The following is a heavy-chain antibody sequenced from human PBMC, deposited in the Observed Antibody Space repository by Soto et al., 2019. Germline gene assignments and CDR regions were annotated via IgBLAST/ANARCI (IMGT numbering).Heavy chain of an antibody. D-gene: IGHD3-22*01. J-gene: IGHJ4*01. CDR2: IKRKTHGGTT. CDR1: DFTFSNAW. V-gene: IGHV3-15*07. CDR3: TTASDRAIIVVRVDY. Sequence: EVQLVESGGHLVKPGGSLLLSCATSDFTFSNAWINWVRQAPGKGPEGVGSIKRKTHGGTTAFTAPTKARFAIIRDDSKNIVYLQMNSLKTEDTGIFCGTTASDRAIIVVRVDYWGHGTLVTVSS.